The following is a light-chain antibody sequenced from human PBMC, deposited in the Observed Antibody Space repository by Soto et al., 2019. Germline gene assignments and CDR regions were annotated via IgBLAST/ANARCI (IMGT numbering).Light chain of an antibody. J-gene: IGKJ1*01. CDR1: QSVSSNY. CDR3: QQYGSSPWT. CDR2: GAS. Sequence: EIVLTQSPGTLSLSPGERATFSCRASQSVSSNYLAWYQQKPGQAPRPLIYGASSRATGIPDRFSGSGAGTDFTLTISRLESEDFAVYYCQQYGSSPWTFGQGTRWIS. V-gene: IGKV3-20*01.